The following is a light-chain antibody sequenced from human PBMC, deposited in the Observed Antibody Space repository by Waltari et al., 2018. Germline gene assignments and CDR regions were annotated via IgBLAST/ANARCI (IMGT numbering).Light chain of an antibody. CDR2: AAS. V-gene: IGKV1-12*01. J-gene: IGKJ4*01. CDR3: QQAADFPLT. Sequence: DIQLTQSPSSVSASVGDRVTVACRASQGISSWLTWYQQKPGEAPKLLIFAASTLETGVPSRFSGGGSGTEFNLTISSLQPEDLGTYYCQQAADFPLTFGGGTMLEIK. CDR1: QGISSW.